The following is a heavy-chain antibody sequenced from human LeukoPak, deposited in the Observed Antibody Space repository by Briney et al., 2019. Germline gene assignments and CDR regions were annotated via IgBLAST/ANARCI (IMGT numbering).Heavy chain of an antibody. CDR2: IRYDGSNK. V-gene: IGHV3-30*02. Sequence: PGGSLRLSCAASGFTFSSYGMHWVRQAPGKGLEWVAFIRYDGSNKYYADSVKGRFTISRDNSKNTLYLQMNSLRAEDTAVYYCAKARIAAAGPYNWFDPWGQGTLVTVSS. CDR1: GFTFSSYG. D-gene: IGHD6-13*01. CDR3: AKARIAAAGPYNWFDP. J-gene: IGHJ5*02.